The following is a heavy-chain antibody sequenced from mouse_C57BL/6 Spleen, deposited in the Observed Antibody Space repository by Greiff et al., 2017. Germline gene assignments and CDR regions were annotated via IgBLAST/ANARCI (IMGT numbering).Heavy chain of an antibody. D-gene: IGHD2-4*01. CDR1: GYTFTSYT. J-gene: IGHJ4*01. CDR3: ARWYDYDGYAMDY. CDR2: INPSSGYT. Sequence: VKLQESGAELARPGASVKMSCKASGYTFTSYTMHWVKQRPGQGLEWIGYINPSSGYTKYNQKFKDKATLTADKSSSTAYMQLSSLTSEDSAVYYCARWYDYDGYAMDYWGQGTSVTVSS. V-gene: IGHV1-4*01.